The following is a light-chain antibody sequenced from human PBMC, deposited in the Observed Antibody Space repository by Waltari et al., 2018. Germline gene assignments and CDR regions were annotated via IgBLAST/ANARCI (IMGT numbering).Light chain of an antibody. V-gene: IGKV3-20*01. CDR3: QLYYISPLT. J-gene: IGKJ4*01. CDR2: GAS. CDR1: RGVRTTY. Sequence: CRQGRGVRTTYLAWYQQKPGKAHALVIQGASRSATDIPHRLWGCGSETVFSLTIRSLASGDFAVYFYQLYYISPLTFGGGTKVDIK.